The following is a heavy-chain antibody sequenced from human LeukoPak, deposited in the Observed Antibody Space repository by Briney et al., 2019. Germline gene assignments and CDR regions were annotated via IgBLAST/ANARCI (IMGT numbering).Heavy chain of an antibody. Sequence: SETLSLTCTVSGGSISTNNYYWGWIRQPPGKGLEWIGNIFYRGSTYYGPSPKSRVTISVDTSKNQFSLKLSSVTAADTAVYYCARGQFANYYDSSGLDYWGQGTLVTVSS. V-gene: IGHV4-39*07. CDR1: GGSISTNNYY. CDR3: ARGQFANYYDSSGLDY. CDR2: IFYRGST. J-gene: IGHJ4*02. D-gene: IGHD3-22*01.